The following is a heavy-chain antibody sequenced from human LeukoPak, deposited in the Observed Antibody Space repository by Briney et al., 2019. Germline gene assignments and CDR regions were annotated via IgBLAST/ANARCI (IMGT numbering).Heavy chain of an antibody. CDR2: ISGSGGST. J-gene: IGHJ4*02. CDR3: AKHSYITMVQGFLDY. D-gene: IGHD3-10*01. CDR1: GFTFISYA. V-gene: IGHV3-23*01. Sequence: PGGSLRLSCAASGFTFISYAMSWVRQAPGKRLEWVSAISGSGGSTYYADSVKGRFTISRDNSKNTLYLQMNSLRAEDTAVYYCAKHSYITMVQGFLDYWGQGTLVTVSS.